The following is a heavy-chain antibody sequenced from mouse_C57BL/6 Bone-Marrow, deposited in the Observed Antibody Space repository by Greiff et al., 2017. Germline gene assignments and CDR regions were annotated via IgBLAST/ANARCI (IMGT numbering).Heavy chain of an antibody. V-gene: IGHV1-81*01. CDR2: IYPRSGNT. CDR1: GYTFTSYG. Sequence: VQLQQSGAELARPGASVKLSCKASGYTFTSYGISWVKQRTGQGLEWIGEIYPRSGNTYYNEKFKGKATLTADKSSSTAYMELRSLTSEDSAVYFCARSVVALDYYAMDYWGQGTSVTVSS. D-gene: IGHD1-1*01. J-gene: IGHJ4*01. CDR3: ARSVVALDYYAMDY.